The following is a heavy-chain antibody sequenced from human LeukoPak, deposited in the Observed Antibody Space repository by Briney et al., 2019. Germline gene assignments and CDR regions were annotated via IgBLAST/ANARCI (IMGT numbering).Heavy chain of an antibody. CDR2: IYHSGST. Sequence: PSETLSLTCTVSGYSISSGYYWGWIRQPPGKGLEWIGSIYHSGSTYYNPSLKSRVTISVDTSKNQFSLKLSSVTAADTAVYYCARGAIGAAAGTAFDYWGQGTLVTVSS. V-gene: IGHV4-38-2*02. CDR1: GYSISSGYY. D-gene: IGHD6-13*01. CDR3: ARGAIGAAAGTAFDY. J-gene: IGHJ4*02.